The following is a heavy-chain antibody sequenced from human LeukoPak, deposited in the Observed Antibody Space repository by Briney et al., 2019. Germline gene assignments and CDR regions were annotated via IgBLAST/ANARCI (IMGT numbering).Heavy chain of an antibody. CDR2: INPNSGGT. Sequence: ASVKVSCKASGYTFTGYYMHWVRQAPGQGLEWMGWINPNSGGTNYAQKFQGRVTMTRDTSISTAYMELSRLRSDDTAAYYCARDLVDIVATTYIAFDYWGQGTLVTVSS. CDR3: ARDLVDIVATTYIAFDY. CDR1: GYTFTGYY. D-gene: IGHD5-12*01. J-gene: IGHJ4*02. V-gene: IGHV1-2*02.